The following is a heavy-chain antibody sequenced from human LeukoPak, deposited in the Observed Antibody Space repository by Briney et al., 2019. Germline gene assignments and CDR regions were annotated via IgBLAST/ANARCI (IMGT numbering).Heavy chain of an antibody. CDR1: GYSISFGYY. J-gene: IGHJ5*02. CDR3: ARDRRVGPTYGWFDP. V-gene: IGHV4-38-2*02. D-gene: IGHD1-26*01. Sequence: SETLSLTCTVSGYSISFGYYWGWIRQPPGKGLEWIGSMYHSGSTYYNPSLKSRVAISIDPSKSQFSLRVTTVTAADTAVYYCARDRRVGPTYGWFDPWGQGTLVTVSS. CDR2: MYHSGST.